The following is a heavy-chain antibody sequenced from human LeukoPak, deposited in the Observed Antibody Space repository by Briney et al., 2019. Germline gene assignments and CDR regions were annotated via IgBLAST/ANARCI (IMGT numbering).Heavy chain of an antibody. CDR1: GGSISSYY. Sequence: SETLSLTCTVSGGSISSYYWSWIRQPPGKGLEWIGYIYYSGSTNYNPSLKSRVTISVDTSKNQFSLKLSSVTAADTAVYYCARLGLGRNWFDPWGQGTLVTVSS. D-gene: IGHD3-16*01. J-gene: IGHJ5*02. CDR3: ARLGLGRNWFDP. CDR2: IYYSGST. V-gene: IGHV4-59*08.